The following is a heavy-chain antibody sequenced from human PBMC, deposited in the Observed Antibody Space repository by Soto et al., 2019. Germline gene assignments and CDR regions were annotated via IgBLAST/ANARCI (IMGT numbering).Heavy chain of an antibody. D-gene: IGHD3-10*02. Sequence: PSETLSLTCTVSGGSVSGDSYQWSWIRQPPGKGLEWIGYIYYSGSTKYNPSLKSRVSISVDTSKKKFSLKLSSVTAADTAVYYCARVLNLFVGTGFDYWDRGTLVTVSS. CDR3: ARVLNLFVGTGFDY. CDR2: IYYSGST. J-gene: IGHJ4*02. V-gene: IGHV4-61*01. CDR1: GGSVSGDSYQ.